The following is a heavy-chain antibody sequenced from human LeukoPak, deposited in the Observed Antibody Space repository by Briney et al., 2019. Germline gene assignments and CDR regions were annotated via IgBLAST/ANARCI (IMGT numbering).Heavy chain of an antibody. J-gene: IGHJ4*02. CDR3: ARVGTPYYYGSGFDY. CDR2: INSDGSST. V-gene: IGHV3-74*01. CDR1: GFTFSSYW. Sequence: PGGSLRLSCAAYGFTFSSYWMHWVRQAPGKGLVWVSRINSDGSSTSYADSVKGRFTISRDNAKNTLYLQMNSLRAEDTAVYYCARVGTPYYYGSGFDYWGQGTLVTVSS. D-gene: IGHD3-10*01.